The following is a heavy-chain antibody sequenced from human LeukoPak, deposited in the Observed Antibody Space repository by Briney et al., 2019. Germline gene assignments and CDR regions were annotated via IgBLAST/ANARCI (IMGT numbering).Heavy chain of an antibody. V-gene: IGHV3-53*01. CDR1: GFTVSSNS. CDR2: IYSDNT. CDR3: ARRAGAYSHPYDY. D-gene: IGHD4/OR15-4a*01. Sequence: GGSLRLSCTVSGFTVSSNSMSWVRQAPGKGLEWVPFIYSDNTHYSDSVKGRFTISRDNSKNTLYLQMNSLRAEDTAVYYCARRAGAYSHPYDYWGQGTLVTVSS. J-gene: IGHJ4*02.